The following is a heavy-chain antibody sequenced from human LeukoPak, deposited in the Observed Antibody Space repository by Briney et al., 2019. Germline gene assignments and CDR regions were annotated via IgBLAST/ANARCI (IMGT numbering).Heavy chain of an antibody. CDR1: GFTVSSNY. J-gene: IGHJ4*02. Sequence: GGSLTLSCAASGFTVSSNYMSWVRQAPGKGLEWVSVIYSGGSTYYADSVKGRFTISRDNSKNTLYLQMNSLRAEDTAVYYCARDSTGEYYFDYWGQGTLVTVSS. CDR2: IYSGGST. D-gene: IGHD7-27*01. CDR3: ARDSTGEYYFDY. V-gene: IGHV3-53*01.